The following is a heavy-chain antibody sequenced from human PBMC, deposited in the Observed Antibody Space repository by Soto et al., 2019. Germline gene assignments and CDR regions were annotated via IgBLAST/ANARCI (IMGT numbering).Heavy chain of an antibody. J-gene: IGHJ3*02. CDR3: ARGKVVVGATSVAFDI. CDR1: GGTFSSYA. CDR2: IIPIFGTA. V-gene: IGHV1-69*01. Sequence: QVQLVQSGAEVKKPGSSVKVSCKASGGTFSSYAISWVRQAPGQGLEWMGGIIPIFGTANYAQKFQGRVTITEDESTSTAYMELSSLRSEDTAVYYCARGKVVVGATSVAFDIWGQGTMVTVSS. D-gene: IGHD1-26*01.